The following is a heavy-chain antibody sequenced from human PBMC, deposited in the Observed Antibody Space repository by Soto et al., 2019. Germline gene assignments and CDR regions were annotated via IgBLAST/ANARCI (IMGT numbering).Heavy chain of an antibody. Sequence: QVQLVPSGAELKKPGASVKVSCKASGYTFTSYGISWARQAPGQGLEWMGWISAYNGNTNYAQKLQGRVTITTDTSTSTAYMELRSLMSDDTAVYYCAKENDAFDIWGQGTMVTVS. CDR1: GYTFTSYG. J-gene: IGHJ3*02. CDR3: AKENDAFDI. CDR2: ISAYNGNT. V-gene: IGHV1-18*01.